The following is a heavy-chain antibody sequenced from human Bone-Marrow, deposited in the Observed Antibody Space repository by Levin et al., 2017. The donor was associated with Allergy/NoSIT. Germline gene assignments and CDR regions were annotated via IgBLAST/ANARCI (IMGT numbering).Heavy chain of an antibody. CDR1: GYTFTTYG. V-gene: IGHV1-18*01. J-gene: IGHJ5*02. Sequence: ASVKVSCKASGYTFTTYGIAWVRQAPGQGLEWMGWISAYSGDTDYAQNLQGRLTLTTDTSTSTAYMDLRSLRSDDTAVYYCARSGDGNWFETWGQGTLFTVSS. D-gene: IGHD7-27*01. CDR3: ARSGDGNWFET. CDR2: ISAYSGDT.